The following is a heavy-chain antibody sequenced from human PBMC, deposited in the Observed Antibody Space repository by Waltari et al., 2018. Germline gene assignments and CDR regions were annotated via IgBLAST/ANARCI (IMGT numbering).Heavy chain of an antibody. V-gene: IGHV1-8*01. J-gene: IGHJ5*02. CDR3: ARGRRRSSTCYGVCDWFDP. CDR2: SNPNNGET. D-gene: IGHD3-3*01. CDR1: GYTFSDFD. Sequence: QVQLVQSGAEVKKPGASVKVSCKASGYTFSDFDINWVRQAAGQGLEWMGWSNPNNGETGDAQKFQGRVVMTSDTSISTAYLDLSSLRSEDTAVYYCARGRRRSSTCYGVCDWFDPWGQGTLVTVSS.